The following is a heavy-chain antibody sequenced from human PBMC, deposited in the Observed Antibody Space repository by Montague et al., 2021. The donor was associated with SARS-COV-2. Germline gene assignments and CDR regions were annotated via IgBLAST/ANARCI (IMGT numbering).Heavy chain of an antibody. V-gene: IGHV3-30-3*01. CDR3: AREIGTSGWAGFFDF. CDR2: FPSDGGHT. CDR1: GFTFTTYV. D-gene: IGHD6-19*01. Sequence: SLSFSLAASGFTFTTYVYHWVRQAPGGGLEWVALFPSDGGHTQYADSVRGRFTIYRDTSISTLYLQMDSLRPDDTAVYFCAREIGTSGWAGFFDFRGQGTLVTVSP. J-gene: IGHJ4*03.